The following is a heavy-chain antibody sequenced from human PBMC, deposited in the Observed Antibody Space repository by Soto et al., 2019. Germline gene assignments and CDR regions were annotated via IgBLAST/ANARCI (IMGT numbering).Heavy chain of an antibody. CDR1: GTSIRGYY. CDR3: AREVSSFGSNHFDS. D-gene: IGHD3-10*01. V-gene: IGHV4-59*01. J-gene: IGHJ4*02. CDR2: IYYTGTT. Sequence: LSLTCSVSGTSIRGYYWTWIRQPPGKGLEWIGYIYYTGTTKYNPSLKSRVTISVDTSKDQFSLRLNSVTAADTAVYYCAREVSSFGSNHFDSWGQGALVTVSS.